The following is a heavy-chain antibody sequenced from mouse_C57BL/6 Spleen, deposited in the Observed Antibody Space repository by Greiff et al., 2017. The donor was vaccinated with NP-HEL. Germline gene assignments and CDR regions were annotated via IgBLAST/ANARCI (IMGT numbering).Heavy chain of an antibody. CDR3: ARSATVVGVGEYFDV. CDR2: IYPRSGNT. Sequence: VQLQQSGAELARPGASVKLSCKASGYTFTSYGISWVKQRTGQGLEWIGEIYPRSGNTYYNEKFKGKATLTADKSSSTAYMELRSLTSEDSAVYFCARSATVVGVGEYFDVWGTGTTVTVSS. D-gene: IGHD1-1*01. J-gene: IGHJ1*03. CDR1: GYTFTSYG. V-gene: IGHV1-81*01.